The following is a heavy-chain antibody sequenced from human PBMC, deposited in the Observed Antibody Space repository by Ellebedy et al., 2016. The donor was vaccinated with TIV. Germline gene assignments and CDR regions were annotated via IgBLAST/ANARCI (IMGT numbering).Heavy chain of an antibody. Sequence: GGPLRLSCAASGFTFSSYAMHWVRQAPGKGLEWVAVISYDGSNKYYADSVKGRFTISRDNSKNTLYLQMNSLRAEDTAVYYCAREVTMTKRGYWGQGTLVTVSS. CDR1: GFTFSSYA. D-gene: IGHD3-22*01. CDR3: AREVTMTKRGY. J-gene: IGHJ4*02. CDR2: ISYDGSNK. V-gene: IGHV3-30-3*01.